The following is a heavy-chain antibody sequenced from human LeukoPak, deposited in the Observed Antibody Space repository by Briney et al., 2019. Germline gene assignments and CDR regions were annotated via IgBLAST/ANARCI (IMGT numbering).Heavy chain of an antibody. Sequence: SETLSLTCTVSGGSISSGSYYWSWIRQPPGKGLEWIGTIYHSDSTYYNPSLKSRVAISVDTSKNQFSLKLNSVTAADTAVYYCARFERSTGCYWGQGTLVTVSS. CDR1: GGSISSGSYY. CDR3: ARFERSTGCY. J-gene: IGHJ4*02. D-gene: IGHD2-8*02. V-gene: IGHV4-39*07. CDR2: IYHSDST.